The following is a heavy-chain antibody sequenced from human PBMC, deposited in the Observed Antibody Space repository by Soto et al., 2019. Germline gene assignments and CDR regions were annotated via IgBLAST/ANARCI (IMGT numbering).Heavy chain of an antibody. CDR2: ISASGDNT. V-gene: IGHV3-23*01. J-gene: IGHJ4*01. D-gene: IGHD3-3*01. CDR3: ADGGEWSFNFVY. Sequence: WGSLRLSCAASGLTFSSYAMSWVRQAPGKGLEWVSGISASGDNTYYPDSVKGRLTISRDNSKNTLYLQMNNLRAEDTALYYCADGGEWSFNFVYWGQGTMVTVSS. CDR1: GLTFSSYA.